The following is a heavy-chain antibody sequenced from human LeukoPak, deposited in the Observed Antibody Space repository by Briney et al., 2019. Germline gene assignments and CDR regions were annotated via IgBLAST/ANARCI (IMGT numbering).Heavy chain of an antibody. V-gene: IGHV3-30*02. D-gene: IGHD5-18*01. Sequence: GGSLRLSCAASGFTFSSYGMHWVRQAPGKGLEWVAFIRYDGSNKYYADSVKGRFTISRDNSKNTLYLQMNSLRAEDTAVYYCARDSFFGYSYGTFDYWGQGTLVTVSS. CDR3: ARDSFFGYSYGTFDY. CDR2: IRYDGSNK. J-gene: IGHJ4*02. CDR1: GFTFSSYG.